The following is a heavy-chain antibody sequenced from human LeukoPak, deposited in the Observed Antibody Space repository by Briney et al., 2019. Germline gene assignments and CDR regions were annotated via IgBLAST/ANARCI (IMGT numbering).Heavy chain of an antibody. D-gene: IGHD2-15*01. CDR1: AFTFSSYG. Sequence: GRSLRLSCAASAFTFSSYGMHWVRQAPGKGLEWVAVIWYDGNNKYYTDSVKGRFTISRDNSKNTLDLQMNSLRAEDTAVYYCARDFVVERGRYFDYWGQGTLVTVSS. V-gene: IGHV3-33*01. CDR2: IWYDGNNK. J-gene: IGHJ4*02. CDR3: ARDFVVERGRYFDY.